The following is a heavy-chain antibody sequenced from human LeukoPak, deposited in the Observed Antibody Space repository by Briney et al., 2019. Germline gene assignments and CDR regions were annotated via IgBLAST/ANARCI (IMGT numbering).Heavy chain of an antibody. CDR1: GFTFSSYS. J-gene: IGHJ3*01. CDR2: LKSKADGGST. CDR3: ITDRAVPERVLQFLDWSPGNLLF. V-gene: IGHV3-15*01. D-gene: IGHD3-3*01. Sequence: PGGFLRLSCAASGFTFSSYSMNWVRQAPGKGLEWVGRLKSKADGGSTDYATPVKGRFSISRDDSKDMIFLDMTSLKNEDTALYCITDRAVPERVLQFLDWSPGNLLFWGQGTMVTVSS.